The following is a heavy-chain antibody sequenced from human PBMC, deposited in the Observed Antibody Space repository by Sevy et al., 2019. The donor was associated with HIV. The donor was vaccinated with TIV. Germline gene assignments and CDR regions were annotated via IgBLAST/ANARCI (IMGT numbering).Heavy chain of an antibody. Sequence: ASVKVSCKASGYTFTSYGISWVRQAPGQGLEWMGWISAYNGNTNNAQKLQGRVTMPTDTSTSKAYMELRSLRSDDTAVYYCAISRRQQQETFDYWGQGTLVTVSS. J-gene: IGHJ4*02. CDR2: ISAYNGNT. CDR1: GYTFTSYG. D-gene: IGHD6-13*01. V-gene: IGHV1-18*01. CDR3: AISRRQQQETFDY.